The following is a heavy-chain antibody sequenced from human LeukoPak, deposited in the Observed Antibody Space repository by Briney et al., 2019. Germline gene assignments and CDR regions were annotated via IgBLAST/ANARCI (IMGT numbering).Heavy chain of an antibody. V-gene: IGHV4-59*11. CDR2: MSPSGST. CDR3: AKDRSINAFDI. J-gene: IGHJ3*02. Sequence: PSETLSLTCTVSGGSIDGQYWSWIRQPPGKGLEWIGYMSPSGSTNYNPSLKSRGTIFRDTSKNQFFLKLSAVTAADTAVYYCAKDRSINAFDIWGQGTVVTVSA. CDR1: GGSIDGQY. D-gene: IGHD2-21*01.